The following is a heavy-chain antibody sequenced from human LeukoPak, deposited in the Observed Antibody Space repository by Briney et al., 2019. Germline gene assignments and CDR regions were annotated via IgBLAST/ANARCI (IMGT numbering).Heavy chain of an antibody. Sequence: SETLSLTCTVSDSSITSDFYWGWLRQPPGKGLEWIGSFYNSGKTYYKPSLESRVTISMDTSKKQFSLKLSSVTAADTAVYYCARAEVTSVGFDIWGQGTMVTVSS. D-gene: IGHD4-17*01. CDR2: FYNSGKT. CDR3: ARAEVTSVGFDI. CDR1: DSSITSDFY. J-gene: IGHJ3*02. V-gene: IGHV4-38-2*02.